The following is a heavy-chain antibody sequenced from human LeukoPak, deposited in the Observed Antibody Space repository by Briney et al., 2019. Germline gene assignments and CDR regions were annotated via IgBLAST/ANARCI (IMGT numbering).Heavy chain of an antibody. CDR2: ISNDGSVI. CDR3: AKDLRYSGSYPDY. CDR1: GFTFSDCH. V-gene: IGHV3-11*01. J-gene: IGHJ4*02. Sequence: GGSLRLSCAASGFTFSDCHMTWVRQAPGKGLEWLSYISNDGSVIYYADSVKGRFTISRDNSKNTLYLQMNSLRAEDTAVYYCAKDLRYSGSYPDYWGQGTLVTVPS. D-gene: IGHD1-26*01.